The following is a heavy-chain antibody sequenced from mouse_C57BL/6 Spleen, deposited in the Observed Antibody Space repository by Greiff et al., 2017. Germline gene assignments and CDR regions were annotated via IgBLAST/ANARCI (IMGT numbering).Heavy chain of an antibody. CDR3: ARNPTWTFAAY. CDR1: GYSFNDSN. V-gene: IGHV1-39*01. J-gene: IGHJ3*01. Sequence: VQLQQSGPELVKPGASVKISCKASGYSFNDSNMNWVQQSNGKSLEWIGVINPNYGSTSYNQKFKGMATLTVDQSSSTAYMQLNSLTSEDSAVYYCARNPTWTFAAYWGQGTLVTVSA. CDR2: INPNYGST.